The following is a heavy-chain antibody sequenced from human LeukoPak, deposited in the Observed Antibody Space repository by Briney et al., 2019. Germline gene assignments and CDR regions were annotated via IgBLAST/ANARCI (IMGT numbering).Heavy chain of an antibody. CDR3: ASGGLGTRKYYSDPFHY. V-gene: IGHV3-53*01. D-gene: IGHD3-10*01. CDR2: IYSAGGI. J-gene: IGHJ4*02. Sequence: GGSLRLSYAASGFTVSSNYIGWVRQAPGKGLEWVSIIYSAGGIYYADSVRGRFTISRDNSKNTVGLQMNSLTVDDTAVYYCASGGLGTRKYYSDPFHYWGQGTLVTVSS. CDR1: GFTVSSNY.